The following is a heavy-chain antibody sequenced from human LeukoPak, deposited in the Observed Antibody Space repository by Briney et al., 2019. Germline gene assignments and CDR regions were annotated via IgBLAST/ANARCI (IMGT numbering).Heavy chain of an antibody. CDR2: INPDNGDT. J-gene: IGHJ4*02. CDR3: ARSYTNNGGFPPY. V-gene: IGHV1-2*02. Sequence: ASVKVSCKASGYTFTGFYIHWVRQAPGQGFEWMGWINPDNGDTNYRQTFQGRVTMTRDTSVSTAFMELSRLTSDATAVYYCARSYTNNGGFPPYWGQGTLVTVSS. CDR1: GYTFTGFY. D-gene: IGHD4-11*01.